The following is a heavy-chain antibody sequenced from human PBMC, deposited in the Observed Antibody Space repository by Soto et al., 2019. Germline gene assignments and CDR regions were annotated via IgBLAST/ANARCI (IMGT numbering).Heavy chain of an antibody. CDR2: IIPIFGTA. CDR3: ATPRSSSAYYCGIDV. D-gene: IGHD6-6*01. Sequence: QVQLVQSGAEVKKPGSSVKVSCKASGGTFSSYAISWVRQAPGQGLEWMGGIIPIFGTADYAQRFQGRVTITADASTSTAYMELTSLRSEDTAVYYCATPRSSSAYYCGIDVWGQGTTVTVSS. CDR1: GGTFSSYA. V-gene: IGHV1-69*12. J-gene: IGHJ6*02.